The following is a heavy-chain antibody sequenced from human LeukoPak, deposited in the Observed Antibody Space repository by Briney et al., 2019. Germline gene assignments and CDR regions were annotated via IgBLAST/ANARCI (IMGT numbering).Heavy chain of an antibody. D-gene: IGHD6-13*01. V-gene: IGHV3-11*06. CDR1: GFIFSDYY. CDR3: ARVGSIAAAGTPDY. J-gene: IGHJ4*02. CDR2: ISGSGSDT. Sequence: GGSLRLSCAASGFIFSDYYMTWIRQAPGKGLERLSYISGSGSDTNYADSVKGRFTTSRDNAKNSLYLQMNSLRAEDTAVYYCARVGSIAAAGTPDYWGQGTLVTVSS.